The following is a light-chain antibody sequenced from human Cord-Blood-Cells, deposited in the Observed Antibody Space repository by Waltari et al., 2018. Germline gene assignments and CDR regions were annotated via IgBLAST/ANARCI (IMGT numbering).Light chain of an antibody. J-gene: IGKJ4*01. Sequence: DLQMTQSPSSLSASVGVRVTITCQASQDISNYLNWYQQQPGKAPKLLIYDASNLETGVPSRFSGSGSGTDFTFTISRLQPEDIATYYCQQYDNLPLTFGGGTKVEIK. V-gene: IGKV1-33*01. CDR3: QQYDNLPLT. CDR2: DAS. CDR1: QDISNY.